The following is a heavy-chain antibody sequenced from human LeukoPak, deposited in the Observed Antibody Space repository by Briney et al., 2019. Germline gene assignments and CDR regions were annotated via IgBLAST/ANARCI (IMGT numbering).Heavy chain of an antibody. D-gene: IGHD3-10*01. CDR3: AREWVAFYYHSGSNFDY. CDR2: INPKSGDT. CDR1: GYSFTGHY. Sequence: GASVKVSCKASGYSFTGHYMHWVRQAPGQGLEWMGWINPKSGDTNYAQKFQGRVTMTRDTSITTAYMELSRLRFDDTAVYYCAREWVAFYYHSGSNFDYWGQGTLVTVSS. J-gene: IGHJ4*02. V-gene: IGHV1-2*02.